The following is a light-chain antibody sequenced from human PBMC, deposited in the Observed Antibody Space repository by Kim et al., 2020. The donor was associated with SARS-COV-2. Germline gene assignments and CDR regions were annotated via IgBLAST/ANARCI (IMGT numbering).Light chain of an antibody. CDR2: LDA. J-gene: IGLJ3*02. CDR3: QVWDNGTVV. Sequence: SVSPGQTVTIPGSGDKLGDKHCSGNQQRPGQSPLLVIYLDARRPSGIPERFSGSNSGTTATLTISATQTTDEADYFCQVWDNGTVVFGGGTQLTVL. CDR1: KLGDKH. V-gene: IGLV3-1*01.